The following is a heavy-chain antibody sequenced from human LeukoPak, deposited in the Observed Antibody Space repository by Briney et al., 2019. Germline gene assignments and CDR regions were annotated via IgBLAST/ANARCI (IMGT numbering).Heavy chain of an antibody. J-gene: IGHJ4*02. CDR1: GDSVSSNSAA. V-gene: IGHV6-1*01. D-gene: IGHD4-23*01. Sequence: SQTLSLTCAISGDSVSSNSAAWNWIRQSPSRGLEWLGRTYYRSKWYNDYAVSVKSRITINPDTSKNQFSLQLNSVTPEDTAVYYCARDTRGRVTSNYGGKRPYVFDYWGQGTLVTVSS. CDR3: ARDTRGRVTSNYGGKRPYVFDY. CDR2: TYYRSKWYN.